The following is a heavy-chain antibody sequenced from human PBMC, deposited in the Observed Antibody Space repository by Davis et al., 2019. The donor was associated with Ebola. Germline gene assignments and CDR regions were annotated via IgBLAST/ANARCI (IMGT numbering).Heavy chain of an antibody. CDR2: ISYDGSNK. V-gene: IGHV3-30-3*01. Sequence: GESLKISCAASGFTFSSYAMHWVRQAPGKGLEWVAVISYDGSNKYYADSVKGRFTISRDNSKNTLYLQMNSLRAEDTAVYYCARDSFGSSSDYYGMDVWGKGTTVTVSS. D-gene: IGHD6-6*01. CDR3: ARDSFGSSSDYYGMDV. CDR1: GFTFSSYA. J-gene: IGHJ6*04.